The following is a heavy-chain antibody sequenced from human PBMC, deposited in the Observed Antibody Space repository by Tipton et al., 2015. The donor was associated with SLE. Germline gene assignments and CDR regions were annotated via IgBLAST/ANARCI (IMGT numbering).Heavy chain of an antibody. V-gene: IGHV4-34*01. J-gene: IGHJ5*02. D-gene: IGHD5-12*01. CDR2: INHSGST. CDR1: GGSFSGYY. CDR3: ARTIRTYSGNDVWFGP. Sequence: TLSLTCAVYGGSFSGYYWSWIRQPPGKGLEWIGEINHSGSTNYNPSLKSRVTISVDTSKNQLSLKLSSVTAADTAVYYCARTIRTYSGNDVWFGPWGQGTLVTVSS.